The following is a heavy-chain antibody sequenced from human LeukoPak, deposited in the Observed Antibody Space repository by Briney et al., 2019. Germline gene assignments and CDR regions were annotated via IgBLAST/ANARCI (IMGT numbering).Heavy chain of an antibody. J-gene: IGHJ4*02. Sequence: GGSLTLSCAASGFTLSGNSMSWVRQAPGKGLEWVSALSSGGSGTYYADTVKGRFTVSRDNSKNTLFLQMNSLRTEDTAVYYCAKRSVGRAGYYFDYWGLGTLVTVSS. CDR3: AKRSVGRAGYYFDY. D-gene: IGHD1-26*01. CDR1: GFTLSGNS. V-gene: IGHV3-23*01. CDR2: LSSGGSGT.